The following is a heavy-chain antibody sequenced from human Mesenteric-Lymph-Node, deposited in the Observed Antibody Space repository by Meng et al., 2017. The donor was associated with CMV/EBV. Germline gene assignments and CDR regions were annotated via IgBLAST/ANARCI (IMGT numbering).Heavy chain of an antibody. Sequence: SVKVSCKAFGGTFNSYTINWVRQAPGQGLEWVGRIIPILDIANSAQNFQGRLTIITDRSTSTAYMELTSLRSDDTAVYYCATSTATASNFGRLWNSWGQGTGVTVSS. D-gene: IGHD2-21*02. V-gene: IGHV1-69*02. J-gene: IGHJ4*02. CDR2: IIPILDIA. CDR3: ATSTATASNFGRLWNS. CDR1: GGTFNSYT.